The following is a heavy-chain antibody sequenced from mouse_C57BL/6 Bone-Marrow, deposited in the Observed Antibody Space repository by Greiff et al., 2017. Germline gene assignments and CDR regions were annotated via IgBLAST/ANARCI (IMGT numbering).Heavy chain of an antibody. D-gene: IGHD1-1*01. CDR1: GFTFSSYG. CDR2: ISSGGSYT. Sequence: EVQVVESGGDLVKPGGSLKLSCAASGFTFSSYGMSWVRQTPDKRLEWVATISSGGSYTYYPDSVKGRFTISRDNAKNTLYLQMSSLKSEDTAMYYCARHYYYGSSYLDYWGQGTTLTVSS. CDR3: ARHYYYGSSYLDY. V-gene: IGHV5-6*01. J-gene: IGHJ2*01.